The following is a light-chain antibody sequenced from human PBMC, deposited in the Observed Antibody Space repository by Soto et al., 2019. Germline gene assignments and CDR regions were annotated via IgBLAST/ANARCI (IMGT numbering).Light chain of an antibody. CDR3: SSFASSNTWV. V-gene: IGLV2-8*01. CDR2: EVT. Sequence: QSALTQPPSASGSPGQSVTISCTGTSSDVGAYNYVSWYQQHAGKAPKLVIYEVTKRPSGVPDRFSGSKSANTASLTVSGRQAEDEADYYCSSFASSNTWVFGGGTKLTVL. CDR1: SSDVGAYNY. J-gene: IGLJ3*02.